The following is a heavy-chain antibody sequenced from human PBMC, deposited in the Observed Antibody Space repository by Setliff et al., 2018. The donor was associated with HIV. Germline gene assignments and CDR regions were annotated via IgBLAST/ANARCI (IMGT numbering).Heavy chain of an antibody. Sequence: SETLSLTCAVFGGSFSNYYWSWVRQPPGKGLEFIAEIDHEGTTNYNPSLKSRATISVDTSKNQFSLKLSSVTAADTAVYYCSNASSRLNCSGGSCYRAPYAFDIWGQGTMVTVSS. CDR3: SNASSRLNCSGGSCYRAPYAFDI. V-gene: IGHV4-34*01. CDR2: IDHEGTT. D-gene: IGHD2-15*01. J-gene: IGHJ3*02. CDR1: GGSFSNYY.